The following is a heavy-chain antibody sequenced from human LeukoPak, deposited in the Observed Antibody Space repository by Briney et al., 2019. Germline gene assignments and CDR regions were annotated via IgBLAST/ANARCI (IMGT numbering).Heavy chain of an antibody. Sequence: ASVKVSCKASGYTFTSYDINWVRQATGQGLEWMGWVNPNSGNTRYAQKFQGRLTMTRNTSISTAYMELSGLRSEDTAVYYCAKNYDFLTGYANWGQGTLVTVSS. CDR3: AKNYDFLTGYAN. J-gene: IGHJ4*02. CDR2: VNPNSGNT. D-gene: IGHD3-9*01. V-gene: IGHV1-8*01. CDR1: GYTFTSYD.